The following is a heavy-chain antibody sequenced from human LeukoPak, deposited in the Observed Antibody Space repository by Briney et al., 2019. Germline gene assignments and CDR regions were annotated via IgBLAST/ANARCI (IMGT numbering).Heavy chain of an antibody. Sequence: KSSETLSLTCSVSGGAIVSYYWSWIRQPAPKGPDWIGRIYPTGNTDYNPSLKTRVTMSTDLSKKQFSLRLRSVTAADTAVYYCARLKFYDSTGYSPGYYMDVWGKGTAVTVSS. CDR1: GGAIVSYY. CDR2: IYPTGNT. D-gene: IGHD3-22*01. V-gene: IGHV4-4*07. J-gene: IGHJ6*03. CDR3: ARLKFYDSTGYSPGYYMDV.